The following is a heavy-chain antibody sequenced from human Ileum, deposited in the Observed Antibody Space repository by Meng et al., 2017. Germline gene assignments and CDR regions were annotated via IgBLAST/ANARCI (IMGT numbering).Heavy chain of an antibody. CDR3: AKLSSISVVIAAPFDY. CDR1: GFTFSSYG. Sequence: GESLKISCAASGFTFSSYGMSWVRQAPGKGLEWVSAISASGDSSNYADPVKGRFTISRDNSKNTLFLQMNSLRAEDTAVYFCAKLSSISVVIAAPFDYWGQGMPVPSPQ. D-gene: IGHD2-15*01. CDR2: ISASGDSS. V-gene: IGHV3-23*01. J-gene: IGHJ4*02.